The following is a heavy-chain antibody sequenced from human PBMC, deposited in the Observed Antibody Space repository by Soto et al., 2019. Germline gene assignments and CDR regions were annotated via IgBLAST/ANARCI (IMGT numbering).Heavy chain of an antibody. CDR3: ARLGTYDGMDV. D-gene: IGHD1-1*01. Sequence: QLQLQESGPGLVKPSETLSLSCSVSGASISSSNSYWTWIRQPPGKGLEWIGSLSYSGSTFYNPSLKSRLTVSVDTSKNHFSLKLNSVTAADTAVYYCARLGTYDGMDVWGHGTTVTVSS. CDR2: LSYSGST. J-gene: IGHJ6*02. CDR1: GASISSSNSY. V-gene: IGHV4-39*02.